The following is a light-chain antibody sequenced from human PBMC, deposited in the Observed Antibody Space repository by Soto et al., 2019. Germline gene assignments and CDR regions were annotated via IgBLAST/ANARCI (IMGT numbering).Light chain of an antibody. CDR1: QSVSSY. V-gene: IGKV3-11*01. CDR2: DAS. J-gene: IGKJ3*01. CDR3: QQRSNWPRFT. Sequence: EIVLTQSPATLSLSPGERATLSCRASQSVSSYLAWYQQKPGQAPRLLIYDASNMATGIPARFSGSGSGTDFTLTIISLDPEDFAVYYCQQRSNWPRFTFGPGTKVDIK.